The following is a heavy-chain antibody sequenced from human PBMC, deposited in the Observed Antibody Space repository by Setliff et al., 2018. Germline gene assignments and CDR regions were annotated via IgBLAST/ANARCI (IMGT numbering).Heavy chain of an antibody. D-gene: IGHD2-15*01. V-gene: IGHV1-69*05. CDR3: ARSPAVLGIVYLDP. Sequence: ASVKVSCKASGGTFSSYGISWVRQAPGQGLEWMGGIIPMFGTPAYAQKFQDRVTSTTDESTSTAYMELDSLRSEDTAVYYCARSPAVLGIVYLDPWGQGTLVIVSS. J-gene: IGHJ5*02. CDR2: IIPMFGTP. CDR1: GGTFSSYG.